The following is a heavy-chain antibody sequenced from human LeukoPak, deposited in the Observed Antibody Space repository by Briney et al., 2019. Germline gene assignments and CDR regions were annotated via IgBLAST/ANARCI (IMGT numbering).Heavy chain of an antibody. V-gene: IGHV1-3*01. CDR3: ARDRPRYSSSWYGPLNYFDY. CDR1: GYTFTSYA. J-gene: IGHJ4*02. Sequence: ASVKVSCKASGYTFTSYAMHWVRQAPGQRLEWMGWINAGNGNTKYSQKFQGRVTITRDTSASTAYMELSSLRSEDTAVYYCARDRPRYSSSWYGPLNYFDYRGQGTLVTVSS. CDR2: INAGNGNT. D-gene: IGHD6-13*01.